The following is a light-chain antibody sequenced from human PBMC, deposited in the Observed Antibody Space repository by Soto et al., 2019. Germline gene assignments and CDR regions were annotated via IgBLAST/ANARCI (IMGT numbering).Light chain of an antibody. CDR3: QQYNSYFIT. CDR2: DAS. J-gene: IGKJ5*01. CDR1: QSISSW. Sequence: DIQMTQSPSTLSASVGDRVTITCRASQSISSWLAWYQQKPGKAPKLLIYDASSLESGVPSRFSGSGSGTEFTLTISRLQPDDFANYYCQQYNSYFITFGQGTRLEIK. V-gene: IGKV1-5*01.